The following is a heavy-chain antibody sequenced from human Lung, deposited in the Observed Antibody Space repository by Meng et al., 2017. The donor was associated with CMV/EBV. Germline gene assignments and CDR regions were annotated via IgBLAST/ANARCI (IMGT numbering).Heavy chain of an antibody. J-gene: IGHJ5*02. CDR2: INPNSGST. CDR1: GYTFTGYY. Sequence: SGYTFTGYYMHWVRQAPGQGLEWMGWINPNSGSTNYAQKFQGRVTMTRDTSISTAYMELSRLRSDDTAVYYCARVVVVPAAKKFDPWGQGTLVTVSS. D-gene: IGHD2-2*01. CDR3: ARVVVVPAAKKFDP. V-gene: IGHV1-2*02.